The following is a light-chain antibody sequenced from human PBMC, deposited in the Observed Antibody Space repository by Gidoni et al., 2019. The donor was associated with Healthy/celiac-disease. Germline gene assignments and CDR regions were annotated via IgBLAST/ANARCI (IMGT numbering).Light chain of an antibody. J-gene: IGKJ2*01. CDR3: QQYDNLPPL. V-gene: IGKV1-33*01. CDR1: QDISNY. CDR2: DAS. Sequence: EIQMTKSPSSLSASVGDRVTITCQASQDISNYLNWYQQKPGKAPKLLIYDASNLETGVPSRFSGSGSGTDFTFTISSLQPEDIATYYCQQYDNLPPLFGQGTKLEIK.